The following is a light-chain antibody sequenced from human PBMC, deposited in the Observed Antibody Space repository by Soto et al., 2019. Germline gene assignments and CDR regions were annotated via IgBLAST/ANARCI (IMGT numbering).Light chain of an antibody. V-gene: IGKV1-39*01. CDR3: QQSHSTESS. Sequence: IQLTQSPSSLSASVGDSVTITCRTSQSISAYLNWYRQKPGQAPELLIYATSKLHSGVPSRINGSGSVRDFSLTINSRQPEDLGTYCCQQSHSTESSFGQGTRLEL. CDR1: QSISAY. CDR2: ATS. J-gene: IGKJ2*01.